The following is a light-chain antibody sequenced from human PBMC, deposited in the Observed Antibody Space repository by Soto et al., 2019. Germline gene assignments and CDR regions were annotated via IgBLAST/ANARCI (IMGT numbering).Light chain of an antibody. V-gene: IGLV2-23*02. J-gene: IGLJ3*02. CDR3: CSYAGSSTWV. CDR1: SSDVGSYNL. Sequence: QSALTQPASVSGSPGQSITISCTGTSSDVGSYNLVSWYQQHPGKAPKLMIYEVSKRPSGVSNRFSGSKSGNTASLTISGLQAEDEADYYCCSYAGSSTWVFSGGTKVTVL. CDR2: EVS.